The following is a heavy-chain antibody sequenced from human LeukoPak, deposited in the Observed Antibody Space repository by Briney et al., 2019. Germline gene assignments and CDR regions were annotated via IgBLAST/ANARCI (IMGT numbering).Heavy chain of an antibody. V-gene: IGHV4-59*01. CDR3: ARYSGVSDYFDY. J-gene: IGHJ4*02. Sequence: PSETLSLTCTVSGGSISSYYWSWIRQSPGKGLEWIGYIYYGGSTNYNPSLKSRVTISVDTSKNQFSLKLSSVTAADTAVYYCARYSGVSDYFDYWGQGTLVTVSS. CDR2: IYYGGST. D-gene: IGHD2-15*01. CDR1: GGSISSYY.